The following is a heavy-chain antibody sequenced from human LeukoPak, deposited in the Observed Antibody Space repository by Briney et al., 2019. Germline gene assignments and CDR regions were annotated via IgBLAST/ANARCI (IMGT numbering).Heavy chain of an antibody. V-gene: IGHV3-23*01. J-gene: IGHJ4*02. CDR2: ISGSGGST. CDR3: AKEGHSYVGYFDY. Sequence: PGGSLRLSCAASGFTFSSYAMSWVRQAPGKGLEWVSTISGSGGSTQYADSVKGRLTISRDNSKNTLSVQMNSLRAEDTAVYYCAKEGHSYVGYFDYWGQGTLVTVSS. CDR1: GFTFSSYA. D-gene: IGHD5-18*01.